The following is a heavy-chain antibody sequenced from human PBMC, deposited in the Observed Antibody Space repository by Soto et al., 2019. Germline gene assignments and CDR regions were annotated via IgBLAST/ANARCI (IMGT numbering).Heavy chain of an antibody. CDR2: IGTAGDT. V-gene: IGHV3-13*01. D-gene: IGHD6-13*01. CDR3: ARISRGYGAAGAPENYGMDV. Sequence: QPGGSLRLSCAASGFTFSSYDMHWVRQATGKGLEWVSAIGTAGDTYYPGSVKGRFTISRENAKNSLYLQMNSLRAGDTAVYYCARISRGYGAAGAPENYGMDVWGQGTTVTVSS. CDR1: GFTFSSYD. J-gene: IGHJ6*02.